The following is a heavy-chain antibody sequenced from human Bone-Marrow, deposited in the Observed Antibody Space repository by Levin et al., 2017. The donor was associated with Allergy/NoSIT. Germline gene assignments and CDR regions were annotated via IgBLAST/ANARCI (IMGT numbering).Heavy chain of an antibody. J-gene: IGHJ4*02. V-gene: IGHV3-9*01. Sequence: GGSLRLSCAASGFSFDDYAMHWVRQTPGKGLEWVSHINWNSGSIDYADSVKGRFTISRDNAKDSLYLQMNSLRAEDTALYYCAKSGTIAAAGDFYFDFWGQGTLVTVSS. CDR1: GFSFDDYA. D-gene: IGHD6-13*01. CDR2: INWNSGSI. CDR3: AKSGTIAAAGDFYFDF.